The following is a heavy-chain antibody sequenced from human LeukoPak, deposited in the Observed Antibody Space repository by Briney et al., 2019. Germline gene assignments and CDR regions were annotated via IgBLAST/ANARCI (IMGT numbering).Heavy chain of an antibody. V-gene: IGHV4-59*01. J-gene: IGHJ5*02. CDR1: GGSISSYY. Sequence: PSETLSLTCTVSGGSISSYYWSWIRQPPGKGLEWIGYIYYSGSTNYNPSLKSRVTISVDTSKNQFSLKLSSVTAADTAVYYCARDQMYDFWSGYYNPAGWFDPWGQGTLVTVSS. CDR2: IYYSGST. D-gene: IGHD3-3*01. CDR3: ARDQMYDFWSGYYNPAGWFDP.